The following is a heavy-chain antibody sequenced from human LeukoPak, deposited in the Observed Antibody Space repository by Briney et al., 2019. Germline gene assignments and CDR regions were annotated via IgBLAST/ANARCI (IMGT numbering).Heavy chain of an antibody. D-gene: IGHD4-17*01. CDR3: ARGEGEGDYGGYYYGMDV. Sequence: PGGSLGLSCAASGFTFSSYAMHWVRQAPGKGLEYVPAISSNGGSTYYANSVKGRFTISRDNSKNTLYLQMGSLRAEDMAVYYCARGEGEGDYGGYYYGMDVWGQGTTVTVSS. V-gene: IGHV3-64*01. CDR1: GFTFSSYA. J-gene: IGHJ6*02. CDR2: ISSNGGST.